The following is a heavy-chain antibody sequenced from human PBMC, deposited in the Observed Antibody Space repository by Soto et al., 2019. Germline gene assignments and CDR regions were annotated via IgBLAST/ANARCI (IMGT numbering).Heavy chain of an antibody. CDR1: GGSISSSSYY. V-gene: IGHV4-39*01. CDR2: IYYSGST. D-gene: IGHD6-19*01. CDR3: ASGPPGIAVAGTRWFDP. J-gene: IGHJ5*02. Sequence: SEPLSLTCTVSGGSISSSSYYWGWIRQPPGKGLEWIGSIYYSGSTYYNPSLKSRVTISVDTSKNQFSLKLSSVTAADTAVYYCASGPPGIAVAGTRWFDPWGQGTLVTVSS.